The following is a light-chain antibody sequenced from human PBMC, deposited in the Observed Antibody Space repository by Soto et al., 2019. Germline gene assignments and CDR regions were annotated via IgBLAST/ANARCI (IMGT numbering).Light chain of an antibody. J-gene: IGLJ1*01. V-gene: IGLV2-8*01. CDR2: EAT. CDR3: SSYASGNNLV. CDR1: SSDIGAYNY. Sequence: QSALTQPPSASGSPGQSVTISCTGTSSDIGAYNYVSWYQQHPGKAPKLMIYEATKRPSGVPDRFSGSKSGNTASLTVSGLQAEDEADYYCSSYASGNNLVLGTGTKVTV.